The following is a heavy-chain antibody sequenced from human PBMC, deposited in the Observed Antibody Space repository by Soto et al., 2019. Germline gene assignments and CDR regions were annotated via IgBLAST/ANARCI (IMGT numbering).Heavy chain of an antibody. V-gene: IGHV3-23*01. CDR2: ISGSGGST. CDR1: GFTFSSYA. J-gene: IGHJ5*02. CDR3: AKDGHRWGLHGFDP. Sequence: PGESLKLSCAASGFTFSSYAMSWVRQAPGKGLEWVSAISGSGGSTYYADSVKGRFTISRDNSKNTLYLQMNSLRAEDTAVYYCAKDGHRWGLHGFDPWGQGTLVTVSS. D-gene: IGHD3-16*01.